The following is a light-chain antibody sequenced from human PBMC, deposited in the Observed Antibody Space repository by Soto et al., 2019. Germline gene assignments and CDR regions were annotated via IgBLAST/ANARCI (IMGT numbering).Light chain of an antibody. CDR2: GAS. V-gene: IGKV3-20*01. CDR3: QQYGNSPYT. J-gene: IGKJ2*01. CDR1: QSVSGTF. Sequence: EIVLTQSPGTLSLSPGERATLSCRASQSVSGTFLAWYQQKPGQAPRLLIHGASRRATGIPDRFSGSGSGTVLPLTISRLEPADFARYYWQQYGNSPYTFGQGTNLEI.